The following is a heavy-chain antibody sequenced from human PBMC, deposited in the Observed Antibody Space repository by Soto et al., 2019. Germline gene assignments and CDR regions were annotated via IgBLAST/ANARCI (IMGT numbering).Heavy chain of an antibody. D-gene: IGHD4-17*01. Sequence: EVQLVESGGGLVQPGGSLRLSCAASGFTFSDYWMHWLRQAPGKGLVWVSRLSPDGRSTSYADSVKARFTISRDNAKNTLYLKMNSLRAEDTAVYYCARPLTNYGDFVGAFDYWGQGALVTVSS. CDR2: LSPDGRST. CDR3: ARPLTNYGDFVGAFDY. CDR1: GFTFSDYW. J-gene: IGHJ4*02. V-gene: IGHV3-74*01.